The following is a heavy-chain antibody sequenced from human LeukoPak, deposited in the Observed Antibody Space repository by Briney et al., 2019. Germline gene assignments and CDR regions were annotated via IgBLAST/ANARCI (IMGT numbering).Heavy chain of an antibody. CDR2: IYSGGST. J-gene: IGHJ4*02. CDR1: GFTVSSNY. D-gene: IGHD3-16*02. Sequence: ETGGSLRLSCAASGFTVSSNYMSWVRQAPGKGLEWVSVIYSGGSTYCADSVKGRFTISRDNSKNTLYLQMNSLRAEDTAVYYCARQYVWGSYRYYFDYWGQGTLSPSPQ. V-gene: IGHV3-53*01. CDR3: ARQYVWGSYRYYFDY.